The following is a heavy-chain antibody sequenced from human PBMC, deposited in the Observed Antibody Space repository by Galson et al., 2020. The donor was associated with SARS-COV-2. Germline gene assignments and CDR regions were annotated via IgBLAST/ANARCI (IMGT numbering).Heavy chain of an antibody. CDR3: AKDTDHSGSAPLF. CDR1: GFTFDDYA. V-gene: IGHV3-9*01. J-gene: IGHJ3*01. D-gene: IGHD6-13*01. Sequence: GGSLRLSCAASGFTFDDYAMHWVRQAPGKGLEWVSGISWNSGSIGYADSVKGRFTISRDNAKNSLYLQMNSLRAEDTALYYCAKDTDHSGSAPLFWGQGTMVTVSS. CDR2: ISWNSGSI.